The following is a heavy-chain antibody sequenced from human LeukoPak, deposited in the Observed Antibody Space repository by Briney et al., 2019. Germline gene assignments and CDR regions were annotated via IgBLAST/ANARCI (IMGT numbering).Heavy chain of an antibody. V-gene: IGHV3-23*01. CDR1: GFPFSRYA. D-gene: IGHD1-1*01. CDR2: LSASGDTT. Sequence: GGSLRLSCTASGFPFSRYAMSWVRQAPGKGLEWVSALSASGDTTYYADSVKGRFTISRDNSKNTLYLRMSSLRAEDTAVYYCAKDDNGPHDNWGQGTLVTVSS. J-gene: IGHJ4*02. CDR3: AKDDNGPHDN.